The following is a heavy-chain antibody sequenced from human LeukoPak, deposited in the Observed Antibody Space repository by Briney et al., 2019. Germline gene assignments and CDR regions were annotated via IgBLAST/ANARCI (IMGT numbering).Heavy chain of an antibody. J-gene: IGHJ5*02. CDR3: ARAGYYYDSSGYYYGWFDP. D-gene: IGHD3-22*01. CDR2: INHSGST. CDR1: GVTFSGYY. V-gene: IGHV4-34*08. Sequence: SETLSLTCAVYGVTFSGYYWSWIRQPPGRGLEWIGEINHSGSTNYNASLKSRVTISVDTSKNQFSLKLSSVTAADTAVYYCARAGYYYDSSGYYYGWFDPWGQGTLVTVSS.